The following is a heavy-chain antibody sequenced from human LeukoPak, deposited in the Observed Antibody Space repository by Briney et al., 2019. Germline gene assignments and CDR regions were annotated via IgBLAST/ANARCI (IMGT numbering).Heavy chain of an antibody. CDR1: GYTFTGYY. V-gene: IGHV1-2*02. D-gene: IGHD2/OR15-2a*01. Sequence: GASVKVSCKASGYTFTGYYMHWVRQAPGQGLEWMGWINPNSGGTNYAQKFQDRVTATRDTSINTAYMELSRLRSDDTAVYYCVRGFYDGDIKRGKYYFDYWGQGSLVSVSS. CDR2: INPNSGGT. J-gene: IGHJ4*02. CDR3: VRGFYDGDIKRGKYYFDY.